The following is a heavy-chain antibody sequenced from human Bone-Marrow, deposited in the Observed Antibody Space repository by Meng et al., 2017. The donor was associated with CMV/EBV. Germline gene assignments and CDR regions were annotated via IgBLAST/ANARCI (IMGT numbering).Heavy chain of an antibody. J-gene: IGHJ6*02. CDR1: GYTFTSYD. Sequence: ASVKVSCKASGYTFTSYDINWVRQATGQGLEWMGWMNPNSGNTGYAQKFQGRVTITRNTSISTAYMELSSLRSEDTAVYYCARGGGLGLWSGELFNYYYYYGMDVWGQGTTVTVSS. CDR3: ARGGGLGLWSGELFNYYYYYGMDV. D-gene: IGHD3-10*01. CDR2: MNPNSGNT. V-gene: IGHV1-8*03.